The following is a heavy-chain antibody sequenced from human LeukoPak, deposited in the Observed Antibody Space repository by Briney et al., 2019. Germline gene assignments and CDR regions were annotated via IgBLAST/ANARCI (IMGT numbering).Heavy chain of an antibody. J-gene: IGHJ3*02. Sequence: GESLKSSCKGSGYSFTSYWIGWVRQMPGKGLEGMGIIYPGDSDTRYSASFQGHVTISADKSISTAYLQWSSLKAPDTAMYYCARGTIFGVVDAFDIWGQGTMVTVSS. CDR1: GYSFTSYW. D-gene: IGHD3-3*01. V-gene: IGHV5-51*01. CDR3: ARGTIFGVVDAFDI. CDR2: IYPGDSDT.